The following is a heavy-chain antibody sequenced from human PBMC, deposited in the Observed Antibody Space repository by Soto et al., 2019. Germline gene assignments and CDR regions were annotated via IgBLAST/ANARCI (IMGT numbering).Heavy chain of an antibody. CDR3: ARDRYCSGGSCYSASFQH. CDR2: ISAYNGNT. V-gene: IGHV1-18*01. CDR1: GYTFTSYG. Sequence: VAXVKVSCKASGYTFTSYGIRWVRQAPGRCLEWMVSISAYNGNTNYAQKLQGRVTMTTDTSTSTAYMELRSLRSDDTAVYYCARDRYCSGGSCYSASFQHWGQGTLVTVSS. J-gene: IGHJ1*01. D-gene: IGHD2-15*01.